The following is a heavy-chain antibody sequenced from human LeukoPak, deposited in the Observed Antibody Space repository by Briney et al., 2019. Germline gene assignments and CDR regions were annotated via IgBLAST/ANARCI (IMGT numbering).Heavy chain of an antibody. CDR3: AKCSGTGTTRWFDP. V-gene: IGHV1-46*01. CDR1: GYTFTSYC. J-gene: IGHJ5*02. CDR2: INPSGTT. Sequence: ASVKVSCKASGYTFTSYCLHWVRQAPGQGLEWMGLINPSGTTTYAQNFQGRVTMTRDTSASTAYMELSSLRSDDTAVYYCAKCSGTGTTRWFDPWGQGTLVTVSS. D-gene: IGHD1-7*01.